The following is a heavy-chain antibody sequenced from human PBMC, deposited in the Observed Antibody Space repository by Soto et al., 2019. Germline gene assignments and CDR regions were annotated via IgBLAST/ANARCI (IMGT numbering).Heavy chain of an antibody. Sequence: QVQLVQSGAEVKKPGASMQVSCKASGYSFTTYYIHWVRQAPGQGLEWMGFINPSGGSTSYAQKFQGRVTMTRDTSTGTVYMELRSLRSEDTAVYYCARNDKSGLDYWGQGTLVTVSS. CDR3: ARNDKSGLDY. D-gene: IGHD1-1*01. V-gene: IGHV1-46*01. CDR2: INPSGGST. CDR1: GYSFTTYY. J-gene: IGHJ4*02.